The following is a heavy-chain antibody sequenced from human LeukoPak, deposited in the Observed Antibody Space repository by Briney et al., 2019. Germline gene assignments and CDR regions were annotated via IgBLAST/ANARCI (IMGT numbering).Heavy chain of an antibody. CDR1: GFTFDDYG. CDR3: ARDTLRIVGANYFDY. D-gene: IGHD1-26*01. CDR2: INWNGGST. Sequence: GGSLRLSCAASGFTFDDYGMSWVRQAPGKGLEWVSGINWNGGSTGYADSVKGRFTISRDNAKNSLYLQMNSLRAEDTAVYYCARDTLRIVGANYFDYWGQGTLVTVSS. V-gene: IGHV3-20*04. J-gene: IGHJ4*02.